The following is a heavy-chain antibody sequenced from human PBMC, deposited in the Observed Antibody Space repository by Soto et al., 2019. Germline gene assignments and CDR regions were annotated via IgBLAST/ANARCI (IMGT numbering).Heavy chain of an antibody. CDR2: IIPILGIA. CDR1: GGTFSSHA. CDR3: ARGRGYSYGPLESHYAMDV. D-gene: IGHD5-18*01. Sequence: SVKVSCKASGGTFSSHAISWVRRAPGQGPEWMGGIIPILGIAKYAQKFQGRVTITADESTSAVYMELSSLRSEDTAVYYCARGRGYSYGPLESHYAMDVWGQGTTVTVSS. J-gene: IGHJ6*02. V-gene: IGHV1-69*10.